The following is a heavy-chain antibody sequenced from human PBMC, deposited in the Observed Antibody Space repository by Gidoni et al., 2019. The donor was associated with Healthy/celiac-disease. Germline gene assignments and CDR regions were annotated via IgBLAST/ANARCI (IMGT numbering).Heavy chain of an antibody. J-gene: IGHJ6*02. V-gene: IGHV3-23*01. Sequence: EVQLLESGGGLVQPGGSLRLSCAASGFTFSSYAMSWLRQSPGKGLEWVSAISGSGGSTYYADSVKGRFTISRDNSKNTLYLQMNSLRAEDTAVYYCAKDWRMVRGVNLGDSYYYYYGMDVWGQGTTVTVSS. D-gene: IGHD3-10*01. CDR2: ISGSGGST. CDR1: GFTFSSYA. CDR3: AKDWRMVRGVNLGDSYYYYYGMDV.